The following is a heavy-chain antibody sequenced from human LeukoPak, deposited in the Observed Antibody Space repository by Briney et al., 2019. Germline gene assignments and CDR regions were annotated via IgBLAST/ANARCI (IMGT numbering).Heavy chain of an antibody. CDR1: GFTVSSNY. CDR3: ARGPQTDAFDI. CDR2: IYSGGST. V-gene: IGHV3-66*01. Sequence: GGSPRLSCAASGFTVSSNYMNWVRQAPGKGLEWVSVIYSGGSTYYADSVKGRFTISRDNSKNTLYLQMNSLRGDDTAVYFCARGPQTDAFDIWGQGTMVTVSS. J-gene: IGHJ3*02.